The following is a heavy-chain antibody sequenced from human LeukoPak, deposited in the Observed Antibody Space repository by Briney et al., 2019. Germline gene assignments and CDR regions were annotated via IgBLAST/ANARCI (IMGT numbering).Heavy chain of an antibody. CDR3: ARDSLWFGELHHFDY. CDR1: GYTFTSYG. D-gene: IGHD3-10*01. CDR2: ISAYNGNT. V-gene: IGHV1-18*01. Sequence: ASVTVSCKASGYTFTSYGISWVRQAPGQGLEWMGWISAYNGNTNYAQKLQGRVIMTTDTSTSTAYMELRSLRSDDTAVYYCARDSLWFGELHHFDYWGQGTLVTVSS. J-gene: IGHJ4*02.